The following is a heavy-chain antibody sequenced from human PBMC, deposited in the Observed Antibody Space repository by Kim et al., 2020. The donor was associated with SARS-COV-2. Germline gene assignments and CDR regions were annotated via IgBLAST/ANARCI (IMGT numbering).Heavy chain of an antibody. V-gene: IGHV3-33*01. D-gene: IGHD4-17*01. J-gene: IGHJ4*02. CDR1: GFTFSSYG. CDR2: IWYDGSNK. CDR3: ARGPTVTTNLLGY. Sequence: GGSLRLSCAASGFTFSSYGMHWVRQAPGKGLEWVAVIWYDGSNKYYADSVKGRFTISRDNSKNTLYLQMNSLRAEDTAVYYCARGPTVTTNLLGYWGQGTLVTVSS.